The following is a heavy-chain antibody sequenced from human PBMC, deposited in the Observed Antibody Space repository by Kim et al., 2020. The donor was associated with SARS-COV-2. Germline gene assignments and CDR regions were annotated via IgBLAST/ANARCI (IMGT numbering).Heavy chain of an antibody. J-gene: IGHJ4*02. CDR1: GFPFSGSA. V-gene: IGHV3-73*01. Sequence: GGSLRLSCAASGFPFSGSAIHWVRQTSGKGLEWVGRIRSNANNYETAYAPSVKGRFTISRDDSSNTAYLQMNSLRIEDTAVYYCARRRGDRSPDPNIDYWGQGTQVTVSS. CDR3: ARRRGDRSPDPNIDY. CDR2: IRSNANNYET. D-gene: IGHD2-21*01.